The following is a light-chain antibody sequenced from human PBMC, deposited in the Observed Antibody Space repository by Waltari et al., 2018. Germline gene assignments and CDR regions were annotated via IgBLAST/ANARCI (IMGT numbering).Light chain of an antibody. J-gene: IGKJ4*01. CDR1: QSVSSY. CDR3: QQRSIWPVT. Sequence: EIVLTQSPATPSLSPGARATLSCRASQSVSSYLAWYQQKPGQSPRLLIYDASNRVTGIPARFSGSGSGTDFTLTISSLDPEDFAVYYCQQRSIWPVTFGGGTKVEIK. CDR2: DAS. V-gene: IGKV3-11*01.